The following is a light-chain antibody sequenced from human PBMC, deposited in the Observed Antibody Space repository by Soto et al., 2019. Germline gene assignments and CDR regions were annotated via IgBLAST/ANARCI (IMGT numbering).Light chain of an antibody. V-gene: IGKV3-15*01. CDR1: QSVSSN. CDR3: QQYNNWPWT. Sequence: IEMTQSPATLSVSPGERATLSCRASQSVSSNLVWYQQKPGQAPRLLIYGASTRVTGIPARFSGSGSGTEFTLTISSLQSEDFAVYYCQQYNNWPWTFGQGTKV. J-gene: IGKJ1*01. CDR2: GAS.